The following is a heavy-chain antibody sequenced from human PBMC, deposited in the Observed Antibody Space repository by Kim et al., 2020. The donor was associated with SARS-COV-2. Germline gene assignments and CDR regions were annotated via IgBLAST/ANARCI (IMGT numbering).Heavy chain of an antibody. V-gene: IGHV4-4*02. CDR3: ARRPFDY. J-gene: IGHJ4*02. CDR2: GST. Sequence: GSTNYTPSLKSRVTISVDKSKNQFSLKLSSVTAADTAVYYCARRPFDYWGQGTLVTVSS.